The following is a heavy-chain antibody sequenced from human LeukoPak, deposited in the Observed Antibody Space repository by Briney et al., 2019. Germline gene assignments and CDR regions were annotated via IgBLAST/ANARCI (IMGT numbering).Heavy chain of an antibody. D-gene: IGHD5-24*01. CDR1: GYTFTSYG. V-gene: IGHV1-2*02. CDR2: INPNSGGT. Sequence: ASVKVSCKASGYTFTSYGISWVRQAPGQGLEWMGWINPNSGGTNYAQKFQGRVTMTRDTSISTAYMELSRLRSDDTAVYYCASVEMGWGFDYWGQGTLVTVSS. CDR3: ASVEMGWGFDY. J-gene: IGHJ4*02.